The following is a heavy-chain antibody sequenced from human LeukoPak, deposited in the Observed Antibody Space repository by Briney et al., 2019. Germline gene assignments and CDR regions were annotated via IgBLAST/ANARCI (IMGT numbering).Heavy chain of an antibody. CDR2: INPNSGGT. CDR3: ARDAEYYYDSSGYAQRAFEI. CDR1: GYTFTGYY. Sequence: GASVKVSCKASGYTFTGYYMHWVRQAPGQGLEWMGRINPNSGGTNYAQKFQGRVTMTRDTSISTAYMELSRLRSDDTAVYYCARDAEYYYDSSGYAQRAFEIWGQGTMVTVSS. J-gene: IGHJ3*02. V-gene: IGHV1-2*06. D-gene: IGHD3-22*01.